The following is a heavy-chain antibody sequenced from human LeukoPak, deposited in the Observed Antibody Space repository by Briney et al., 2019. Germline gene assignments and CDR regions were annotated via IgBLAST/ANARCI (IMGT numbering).Heavy chain of an antibody. D-gene: IGHD1-14*01. CDR1: GASISSSH. J-gene: IGHJ1*01. CDR2: IDYSGTA. CDR3: ARPRRTYRFPL. Sequence: SEPLTLPCSLSGASISSSHWPCYRQPPGKGLEWIGYIDYSGTANINPSLKSRVTLSIGTSRNQFSLKLISVPAADTVRYYCARPRRTYRFPLWGKRPRVTVSS. V-gene: IGHV4-59*01.